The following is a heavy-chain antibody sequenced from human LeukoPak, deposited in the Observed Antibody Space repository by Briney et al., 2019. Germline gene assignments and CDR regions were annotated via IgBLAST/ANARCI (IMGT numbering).Heavy chain of an antibody. J-gene: IGHJ4*02. CDR2: IYYSGST. CDR1: GGSISSYY. V-gene: IGHV4-59*01. CDR3: ARALREISSYYFDS. Sequence: SETLSLTCTVSGGSISSYYWSWIRQLPGKGLEWIGNIYYSGSTNYNPSLKSRVTISVDTSKNQFSLKLSSVTAADTAVYYCARALREISSYYFDSWGQGTLVTVSS. D-gene: IGHD3-10*01.